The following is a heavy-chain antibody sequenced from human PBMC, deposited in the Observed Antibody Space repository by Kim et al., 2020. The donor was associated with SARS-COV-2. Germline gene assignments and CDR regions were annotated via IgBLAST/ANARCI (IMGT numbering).Heavy chain of an antibody. J-gene: IGHJ3*02. Sequence: GGSLRLSCAASGFTFSNAWMRWVRQAPGKGLEWVGRIKSKTDGGTTDYAVTVKGRFTISRDDTKNTLHLQMNSLKTEDTAVYYCTIGVGLPLDAFDIWGQGTMVTVSS. D-gene: IGHD2-15*01. CDR1: GFTFSNAW. V-gene: IGHV3-15*01. CDR3: TIGVGLPLDAFDI. CDR2: IKSKTDGGTT.